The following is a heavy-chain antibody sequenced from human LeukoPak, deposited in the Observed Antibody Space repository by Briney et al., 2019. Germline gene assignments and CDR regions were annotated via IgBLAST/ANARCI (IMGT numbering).Heavy chain of an antibody. CDR3: AKDQAYGPIDY. Sequence: GGSLRLSCAASGFXFYDYAIHWVRQAPGKGLGWVSLISGDGGSTYYADSVKGRFTISRDNSKNSLYLQMNSLRTEDTALYYCAKDQAYGPIDYWGQGTLVTVSS. V-gene: IGHV3-43*02. CDR2: ISGDGGST. D-gene: IGHD4-17*01. J-gene: IGHJ4*02. CDR1: GFXFYDYA.